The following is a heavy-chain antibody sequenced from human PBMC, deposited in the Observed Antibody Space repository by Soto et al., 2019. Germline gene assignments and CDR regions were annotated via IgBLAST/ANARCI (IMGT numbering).Heavy chain of an antibody. CDR2: IYYSGTT. Sequence: QVQLQESGPGLVKPSDTLSLTCAVSGYSISSSNWWGWFRQPPGKGLEWIGYIYYSGTTYYNPSLKSRVTMSLDTSKNQFSLKLTSVTAVDTAVYYCARREIQGPIDYWGQGTLVTVSS. CDR3: ARREIQGPIDY. V-gene: IGHV4-28*01. D-gene: IGHD1-26*01. CDR1: GYSISSSNW. J-gene: IGHJ4*02.